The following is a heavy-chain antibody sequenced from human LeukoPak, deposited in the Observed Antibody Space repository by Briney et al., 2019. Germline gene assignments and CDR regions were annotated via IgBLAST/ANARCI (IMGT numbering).Heavy chain of an antibody. D-gene: IGHD3-22*01. CDR2: INHSGST. J-gene: IGHJ3*01. V-gene: IGHV4-34*01. CDR1: GGSLTGYY. CDR3: AKTRTYYDSSKGAFDV. Sequence: PSEALSLTCAVYGGSLTGYYWNWIRQPPGKGLEWIEEINHSGSTDCIPSLKSRVTISVDTSKNQFSLKLSSVTAADTAVYYCAKTRTYYDSSKGAFDVWGQGTTVTVSS.